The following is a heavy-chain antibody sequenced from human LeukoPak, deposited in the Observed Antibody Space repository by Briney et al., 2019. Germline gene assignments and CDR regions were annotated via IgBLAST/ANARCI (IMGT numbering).Heavy chain of an antibody. CDR1: GFTFRSYR. Sequence: PGGSLRLSCAASGFTFRSYRLHWVRQAPGKGLVWVSRINTDGSSTSYADSVKGRFTISRDNAKNTLYLQINCLRAEDTAVYYCARSTTVVTINYWGQGTLVTVSS. CDR2: INTDGSST. CDR3: ARSTTVVTINY. J-gene: IGHJ4*02. D-gene: IGHD4-23*01. V-gene: IGHV3-74*01.